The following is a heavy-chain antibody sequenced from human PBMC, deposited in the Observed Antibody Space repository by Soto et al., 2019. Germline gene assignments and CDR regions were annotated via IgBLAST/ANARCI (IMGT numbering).Heavy chain of an antibody. D-gene: IGHD3-16*01. CDR3: ARENSNRRDVIRIPPDC. J-gene: IGHJ4*02. CDR1: GYTFSSYG. V-gene: IGHV1-18*01. CDR2: ISASNGNT. Sequence: ASVKVSCKASGYTFSSYGISWLLQAPGQGLEWMGWISASNGNTDYAQSLQGRITMTTDTSTSTAYMELRSLSSDDTAVYYCARENSNRRDVIRIPPDCWGQGTLVTVSS.